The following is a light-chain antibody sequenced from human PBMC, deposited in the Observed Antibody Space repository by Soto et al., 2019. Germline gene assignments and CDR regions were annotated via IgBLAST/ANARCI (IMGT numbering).Light chain of an antibody. V-gene: IGKV3-11*01. CDR2: DVS. CDR3: QQRSNWPRT. Sequence: IVLTQSPATLSLSPWNRATLSSRASQNISSYLIWYQQKPGQSPRVLIYDVSNRATGIPTRFSGSGSGTDFTLTISSLEPEDFAVYYCQQRSNWPRTFGQGTKVDIK. J-gene: IGKJ1*01. CDR1: QNISSY.